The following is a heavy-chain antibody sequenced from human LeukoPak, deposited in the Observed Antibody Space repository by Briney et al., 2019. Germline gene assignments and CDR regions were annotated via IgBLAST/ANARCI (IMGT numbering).Heavy chain of an antibody. V-gene: IGHV4-4*02. J-gene: IGHJ4*02. CDR3: ARLTGYDWESSYDY. CDR2: IHHSGST. CDR1: GDSISTRNW. Sequence: SETLSLTCAVSGDSISTRNWWSWVRQTPGKGLEWIGEIHHSGSTNYNPSLTSRLTISVDTSKNQFSLKLSSVTAADTAVYYCARLTGYDWESSYDYWGQGTLVTVSS. D-gene: IGHD5-12*01.